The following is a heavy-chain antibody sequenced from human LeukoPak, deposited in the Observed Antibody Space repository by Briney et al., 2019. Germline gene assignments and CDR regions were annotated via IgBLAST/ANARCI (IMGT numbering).Heavy chain of an antibody. J-gene: IGHJ4*02. CDR3: VRDRGSSWFADY. CDR1: RYIFTSYY. CDR2: INPNNGGT. V-gene: IGHV1-2*02. Sequence: ASVKVSCKASRYIFTSYYIHWVRQAPGQGLEWMGWINPNNGGTKYAQKFQGRVTMTTDTSITTAYMELSRPRSDDTAMYYCVRDRGSSWFADYWGQGTLLTVSS. D-gene: IGHD6-13*01.